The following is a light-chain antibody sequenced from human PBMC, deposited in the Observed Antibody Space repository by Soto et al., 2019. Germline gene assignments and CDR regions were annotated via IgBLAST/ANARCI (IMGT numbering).Light chain of an antibody. CDR2: EVS. CDR3: CSYAGSYV. Sequence: QSALTQPASVSGSPGQSITISCTGTSSDVGSYNLVSWYQQHPGKAPKLMIYEVSKRPSGVSHRFSGSKSGNTASLTVSGLQAGDEADYHCCSYAGSYVFGTGTKLTVL. V-gene: IGLV2-23*02. J-gene: IGLJ1*01. CDR1: SSDVGSYNL.